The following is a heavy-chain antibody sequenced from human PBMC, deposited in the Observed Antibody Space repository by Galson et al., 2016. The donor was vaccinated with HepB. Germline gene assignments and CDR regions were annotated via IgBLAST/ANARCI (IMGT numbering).Heavy chain of an antibody. CDR1: GFSFSSYG. CDR2: ISYDGSNK. CDR3: ARGERGSYNSGYFDY. Sequence: SLRLSCATSGFSFSSYGMHWVRQAPGKGLEWVAVISYDGSNKYYADSVKGRFTISRDNAKNSLYLQMNSLRDEDTAVYYCARGERGSYNSGYFDYWGQGNLVTVSS. J-gene: IGHJ4*02. V-gene: IGHV3-30*03. D-gene: IGHD1-26*01.